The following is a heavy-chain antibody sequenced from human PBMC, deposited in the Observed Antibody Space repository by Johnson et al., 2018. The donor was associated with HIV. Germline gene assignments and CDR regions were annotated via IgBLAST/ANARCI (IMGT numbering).Heavy chain of an antibody. CDR2: TQYDGSNK. J-gene: IGHJ3*01. Sequence: VQLVESGGGVVQPGGSLRLSCAASGFSFSSYGIHWVRQAPGKGLEWVAFTQYDGSNKYYADSVKGRFTISRDNSKKTVYLQMNSLRAEETAVYYCAKGEAQEGWIQLQSYAFDFWGRGTMVTVSS. D-gene: IGHD5-18*01. V-gene: IGHV3-30*02. CDR3: AKGEAQEGWIQLQSYAFDF. CDR1: GFSFSSYG.